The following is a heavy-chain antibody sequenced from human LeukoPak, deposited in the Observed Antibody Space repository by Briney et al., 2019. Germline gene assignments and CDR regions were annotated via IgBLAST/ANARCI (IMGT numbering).Heavy chain of an antibody. D-gene: IGHD3-10*01. J-gene: IGHJ4*02. CDR1: GGSISSSFYY. Sequence: SETLSLTCTVSGGSISSSFYYWGWIRQPPGKGLEWIGSIYYRGTTYYNPSLKSRVTISVDTSKTQFSLQLSSVTAADTAVYYCARTFYGSGSSFDYWGRGTLVTVSS. V-gene: IGHV4-39*01. CDR2: IYYRGTT. CDR3: ARTFYGSGSSFDY.